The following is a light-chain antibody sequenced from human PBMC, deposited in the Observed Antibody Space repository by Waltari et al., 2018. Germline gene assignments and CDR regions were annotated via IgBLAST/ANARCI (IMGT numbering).Light chain of an antibody. CDR3: QSADRSGTYV. CDR2: KDS. J-gene: IGLJ1*01. Sequence: SYELTQPPSVSVSPGQTARITCSGDALPKQYAYWYQQKPGQAPVLVIYKDSGRPSGIPERFSGSSSGTTVTLTISGVQAEDEADYYCQSADRSGTYVFGTGTKVTVL. CDR1: ALPKQY. V-gene: IGLV3-25*03.